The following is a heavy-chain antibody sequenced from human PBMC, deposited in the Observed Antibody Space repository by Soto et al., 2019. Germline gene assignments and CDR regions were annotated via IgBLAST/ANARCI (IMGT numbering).Heavy chain of an antibody. J-gene: IGHJ4*02. CDR2: SKSKTDGGTT. D-gene: IGHD4-17*01. Sequence: EVQLVESGGGLVKPGGSLRLSCAASGFTFNNAWMNWVRQAPGKGLEWVGRSKSKTDGGTTDFAAPVRGRLTISRDDSKTTLDLQMNSLKTEDTAVYYCTTFGNYGGKSPCNYWGQGTLVTVSS. CDR1: GFTFNNAW. CDR3: TTFGNYGGKSPCNY. V-gene: IGHV3-15*07.